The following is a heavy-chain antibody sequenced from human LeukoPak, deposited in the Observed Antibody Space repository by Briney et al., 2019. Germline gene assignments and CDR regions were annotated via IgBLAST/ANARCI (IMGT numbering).Heavy chain of an antibody. CDR2: IYSGGNI. D-gene: IGHD2-15*01. CDR1: GFTVSSTY. V-gene: IGHV3-53*01. CDR3: AGRHCSGGGCYFAGADPYDY. Sequence: GGSLRLSCAASGFTVSSTYMSWVRQAPGKGLEWVSVIYSGGNIYYIESVKGRFTISRDTSKNTLYLQMNSLRAEDTAVYFCAGRHCSGGGCYFAGADPYDYWGQGTLVTVSS. J-gene: IGHJ4*02.